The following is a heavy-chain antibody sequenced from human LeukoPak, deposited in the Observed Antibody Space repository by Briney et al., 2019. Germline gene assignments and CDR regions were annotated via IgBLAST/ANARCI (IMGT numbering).Heavy chain of an antibody. CDR3: ARRDIGYFDP. CDR1: GYSINSGYY. D-gene: IGHD2-15*01. CDR2: IYYSGST. V-gene: IGHV4-38-2*02. Sequence: SETLSLTCTVSGYSINSGYYWGWIRQPPGKGLEWIGYIYYSGSTNYNPSLKSRVTISVDTSKNQFSLKLSSVTAADTAVYYCARRDIGYFDPWGQGTLVTVSS. J-gene: IGHJ5*02.